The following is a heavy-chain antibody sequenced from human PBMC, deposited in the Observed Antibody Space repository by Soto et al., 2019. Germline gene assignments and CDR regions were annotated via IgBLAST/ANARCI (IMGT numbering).Heavy chain of an antibody. V-gene: IGHV3-23*01. Sequence: ESGGGLVQPGGSLRLSCAASGFTFSSFAMSWVRQAPGKGLEWVSTLSGSGGDTYYADSVNGRFTISRDKSKNTLYLQMDRLRVEDTAVYYCAKRGGYDYVWKSYRPDYWGQGTLVSVSS. D-gene: IGHD3-16*02. CDR2: LSGSGGDT. CDR3: AKRGGYDYVWKSYRPDY. CDR1: GFTFSSFA. J-gene: IGHJ4*02.